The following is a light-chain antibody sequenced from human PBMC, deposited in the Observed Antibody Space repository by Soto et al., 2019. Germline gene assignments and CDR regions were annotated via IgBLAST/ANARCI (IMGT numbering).Light chain of an antibody. CDR1: QSVSSSY. CDR2: GTS. Sequence: EIVLTPSPDTLFLSPGEKATLSCRASQSVSSSYLAWYQQTPGQAPRLLIYGTSNRATGIPDRFSGSGSGTDFTLTISRLEPEDFAVYYCQQYGNSRWTFGQGTKVDIK. J-gene: IGKJ1*01. CDR3: QQYGNSRWT. V-gene: IGKV3-20*01.